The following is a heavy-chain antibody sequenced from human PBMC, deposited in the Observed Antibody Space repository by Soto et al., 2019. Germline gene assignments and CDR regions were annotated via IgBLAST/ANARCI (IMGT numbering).Heavy chain of an antibody. J-gene: IGHJ5*02. Sequence: PSETLSLTCAVYGGSFSGYYWSWIRQPPGKGLEWIGEINHSGSTNYNPSLKSRVTISVDTSKNQFSLKLSSVTAADTAVYYCARGHDFWSGYYNRWFDPWGQGTLVT. CDR3: ARGHDFWSGYYNRWFDP. V-gene: IGHV4-34*01. CDR1: GGSFSGYY. D-gene: IGHD3-3*01. CDR2: INHSGST.